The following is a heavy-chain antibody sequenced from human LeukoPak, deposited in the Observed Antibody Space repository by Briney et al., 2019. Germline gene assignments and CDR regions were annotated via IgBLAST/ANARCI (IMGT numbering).Heavy chain of an antibody. CDR2: ISTYNGNT. V-gene: IGHV1-18*01. D-gene: IGHD1-26*01. CDR3: ARSSLNSGSYPGDY. CDR1: GYTFTSYG. Sequence: ASVKVSCKASGYTFTSYGISWVRQAPGQGLEWMGWISTYNGNTNYAQKLQGRVTMTTDTSTSTADMELRSLRSDDTAVFYCARSSLNSGSYPGDYWGQGTLVTVSS. J-gene: IGHJ4*02.